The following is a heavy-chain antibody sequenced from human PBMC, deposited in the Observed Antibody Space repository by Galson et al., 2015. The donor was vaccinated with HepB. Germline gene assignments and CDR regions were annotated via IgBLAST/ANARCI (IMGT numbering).Heavy chain of an antibody. D-gene: IGHD2-8*02. Sequence: SLRLSCAVSDLTFTNDAMTWVRQAPGKGLEWVSSLSASGTGTNTDSVKGRFTVSRDNSKNTLYLQMNALRAEDTAVYYCARARRALANYCTRAACHNQYYYYMDVWGKGTTVSVSS. V-gene: IGHV3-23*01. CDR1: DLTFTNDA. CDR2: LSASGTGT. J-gene: IGHJ6*03. CDR3: ARARRALANYCTRAACHNQYYYYMDV.